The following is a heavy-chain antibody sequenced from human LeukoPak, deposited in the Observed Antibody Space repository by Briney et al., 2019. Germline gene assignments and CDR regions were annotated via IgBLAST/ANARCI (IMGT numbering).Heavy chain of an antibody. CDR1: GGSISSYY. D-gene: IGHD1-26*01. CDR2: IYTSGST. CDR3: ARGEYSGSYNY. V-gene: IGHV4-4*07. Sequence: SETLSLTCTVSGGSISSYYWSWIRQPAGKGLEWIGRIYTSGSTNYNPSLKSRVTMSVDTSKNQFSLKLSSVTVADTAVHYCARGEYSGSYNYWGQGTLVTVSS. J-gene: IGHJ4*02.